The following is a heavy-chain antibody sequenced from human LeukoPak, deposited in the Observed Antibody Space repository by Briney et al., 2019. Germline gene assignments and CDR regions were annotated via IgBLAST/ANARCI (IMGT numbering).Heavy chain of an antibody. D-gene: IGHD5-24*01. CDR1: GFTFDESA. CDR2: IGWDSNSI. CDR3: AKAMAAPGAFDI. J-gene: IGHJ3*02. V-gene: IGHV3-9*01. Sequence: GRSLRLSCAASGFTFDESAMHWVRQAPGKGLEWVSGIGWDSNSIIYADSVKGRFTISRDNAKNSLYLQMNSLRAEDTALYYCAKAMAAPGAFDIWGQGTVDTVSS.